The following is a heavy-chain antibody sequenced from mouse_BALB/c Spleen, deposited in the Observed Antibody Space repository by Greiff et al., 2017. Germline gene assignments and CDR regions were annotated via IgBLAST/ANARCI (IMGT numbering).Heavy chain of an antibody. J-gene: IGHJ4*01. CDR2: IWGDGST. CDR3: ARGDYYGSSSLAMDY. V-gene: IGHV2-6-7*01. D-gene: IGHD1-1*01. CDR1: GFSLTGYG. Sequence: VQLQESGPGLVAPSQSLSITCTVSGFSLTGYGVNWVRQPPGKGLEWLGMIWGDGSTDYNSALKSRLSISKDNSKSQVFLKMNSLQTDDTARYYCARGDYYGSSSLAMDYWGQGTSVTVSS.